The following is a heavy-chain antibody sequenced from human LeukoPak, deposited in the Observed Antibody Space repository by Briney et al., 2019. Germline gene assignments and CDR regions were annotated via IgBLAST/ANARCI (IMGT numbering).Heavy chain of an antibody. Sequence: SETLSLTCTVSGGSIGSSGFYWGWVRQPPGKGLDWIGTVSYSGSTYTYYNPSLKTRVTIPVDTSRNQFSLTLISVTAADTAVYYCARHTTTGATNPLGGAFDFWGHGTFVTVSS. CDR3: ARHTTTGATNPLGGAFDF. J-gene: IGHJ3*01. D-gene: IGHD1-26*01. V-gene: IGHV4-39*01. CDR2: VSYSGSTYT. CDR1: GGSIGSSGFY.